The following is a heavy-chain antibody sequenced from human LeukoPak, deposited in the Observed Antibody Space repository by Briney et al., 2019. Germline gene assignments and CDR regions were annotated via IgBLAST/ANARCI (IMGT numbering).Heavy chain of an antibody. CDR3: AKRDRTCSGDCSAPYYFDY. D-gene: IGHD2-21*02. J-gene: IGHJ4*02. V-gene: IGHV1-2*02. Sequence: ASVKVSCKASGYTFTDYYIHWVRQAPGQGLEWMGWINPHSGGTNYVQKFQGRVTMTRDTSITTAYLEVRRLTSDDTAVYYCAKRDRTCSGDCSAPYYFDYWGQGTLVTVSS. CDR2: INPHSGGT. CDR1: GYTFTDYY.